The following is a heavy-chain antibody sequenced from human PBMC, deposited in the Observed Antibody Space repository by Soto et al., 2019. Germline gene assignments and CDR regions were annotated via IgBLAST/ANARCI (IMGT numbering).Heavy chain of an antibody. V-gene: IGHV3-23*01. Sequence: ALRLSCAASGFTFRSYSMSWVRQSPVKGLELVSAISGSGGSTYYADSVKGRFTISRDNSKNTLYLQMNSLRAEDTAVYYCAKGTVRAGTSVVEYLGQGTLVSGSS. CDR3: AKGTVRAGTSVVEY. J-gene: IGHJ4*02. CDR1: GFTFRSYS. D-gene: IGHD6-13*01. CDR2: ISGSGGST.